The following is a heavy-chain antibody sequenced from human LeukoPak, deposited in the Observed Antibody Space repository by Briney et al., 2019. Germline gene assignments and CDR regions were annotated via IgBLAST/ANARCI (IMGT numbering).Heavy chain of an antibody. CDR2: ICHTGAT. CDR1: GGSISSGGYC. D-gene: IGHD2-2*01. J-gene: IGHJ4*02. V-gene: IGHV4-30-2*01. Sequence: PSETLSLTCTVSGGSISSGGYCWTWIRQPPGKGLEWIGYICHTGATYYNPSLKSRVSMSVDRSKNQFSLNLSSVTAGDTAMYYCARWGARTIEVPDAMDYWGQGTLVTVSA. CDR3: ARWGARTIEVPDAMDY.